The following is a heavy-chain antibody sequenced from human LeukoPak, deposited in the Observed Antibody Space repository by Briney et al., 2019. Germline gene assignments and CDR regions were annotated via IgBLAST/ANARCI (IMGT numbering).Heavy chain of an antibody. J-gene: IGHJ3*02. Sequence: ASVNVSCKVSGYTLTELAIFWVRQAPGKGLEWMGRSDSEESDTLSAQNFQGRFTMTEDTSTDTAYMELSSLRSEDTAVYYCAGPAGVLDALDIWGQGTMVTVSS. CDR2: SDSEESDT. D-gene: IGHD6-19*01. V-gene: IGHV1-24*01. CDR3: AGPAGVLDALDI. CDR1: GYTLTELA.